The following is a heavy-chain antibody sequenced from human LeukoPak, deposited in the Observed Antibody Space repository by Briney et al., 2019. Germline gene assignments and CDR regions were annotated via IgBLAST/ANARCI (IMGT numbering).Heavy chain of an antibody. Sequence: PSEALSLTCAVYGGSFSGYYWSWIRQPPGKGLEWSGEINHSGSTNYNPSLKSRVTISVDTSKNQFSLKLSSVTAADTAVCYCAGPYPAAYFDYWGQGTLVTVSS. D-gene: IGHD2-15*01. CDR1: GGSFSGYY. CDR2: INHSGST. V-gene: IGHV4-34*01. CDR3: AGPYPAAYFDY. J-gene: IGHJ4*02.